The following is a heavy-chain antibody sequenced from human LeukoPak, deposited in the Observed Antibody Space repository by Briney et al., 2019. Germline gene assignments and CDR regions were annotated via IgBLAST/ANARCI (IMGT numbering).Heavy chain of an antibody. CDR1: GGSISSYY. CDR3: ARDGGPTLYYYYYYMDV. V-gene: IGHV4-4*07. CDR2: IYTSGST. J-gene: IGHJ6*03. D-gene: IGHD3-16*01. Sequence: SETLSLTCTVSGGSISSYYWSWIRQPAGKGLEWIGRIYTSGSTNYNPSLKSRVTMSVDTSKNQFSLKLSSVTAADTAVYYCARDGGPTLYYYYYYMDVWGKGTTVTVSS.